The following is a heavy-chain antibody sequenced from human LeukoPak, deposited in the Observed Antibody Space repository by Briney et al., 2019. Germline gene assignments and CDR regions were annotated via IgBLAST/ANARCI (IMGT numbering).Heavy chain of an antibody. CDR3: ARGGRFLDY. Sequence: PGGSLRLSCTTSGFTFSGYTMNWVRQAPGKGLEWVSSICGSSSYIFYADSVKGRFTISRDNAENSLYLQVRYLRAEDTAVYYCARGGRFLDYWGQGTPVTVSS. CDR2: ICGSSSYI. D-gene: IGHD3-3*01. CDR1: GFTFSGYT. V-gene: IGHV3-21*01. J-gene: IGHJ4*02.